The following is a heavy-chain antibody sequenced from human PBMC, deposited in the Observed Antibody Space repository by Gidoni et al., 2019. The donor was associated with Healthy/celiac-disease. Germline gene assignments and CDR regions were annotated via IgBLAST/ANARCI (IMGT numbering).Heavy chain of an antibody. CDR2: IKQDGSEK. J-gene: IGHJ4*01. Sequence: EVQLVESGGGLVQPGGSLRLSCAASGFTFSSYWMSWVRQAPGKGLEWVANIKQDGSEKYYVDSVKGRFTISRDNAKNSLYLQMNSLRAEDTAVYYCARDQDYDSSGYKPLVYWGQGTLVTVSS. CDR3: ARDQDYDSSGYKPLVY. CDR1: GFTFSSYW. V-gene: IGHV3-7*01. D-gene: IGHD3-22*01.